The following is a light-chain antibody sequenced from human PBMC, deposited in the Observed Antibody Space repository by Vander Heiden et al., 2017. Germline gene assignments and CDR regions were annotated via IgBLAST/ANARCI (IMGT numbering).Light chain of an antibody. CDR3: QSYDSSRSGWV. Sequence: SVLTQPPSVSGAPGQRVTISCTGSSSNIGAGYDVHSYQQLPGTAPKLLLYGNINTNRPSGVPDRFSGSKSGTSASLAITGLQAEDEADYYCQSYDSSRSGWVFGGGTKLTVL. CDR1: SSNIGAGYD. CDR2: GNINT. V-gene: IGLV1-40*01. J-gene: IGLJ3*02.